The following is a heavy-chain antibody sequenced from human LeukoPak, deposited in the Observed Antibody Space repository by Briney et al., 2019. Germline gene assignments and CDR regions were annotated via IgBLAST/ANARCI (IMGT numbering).Heavy chain of an antibody. CDR3: ARGQGITIFGVVIILSWFDP. Sequence: ASVKVSCKASGYTFTSYDINWVRQATGQGLEWMGWMNPNSGNTGYAQKFQGRVTITRNTSISTAYMELSSLRSEDTAVYYCARGQGITIFGVVIILSWFDPWGQGTLVTVSS. V-gene: IGHV1-8*03. CDR1: GYTFTSYD. D-gene: IGHD3-3*01. J-gene: IGHJ5*02. CDR2: MNPNSGNT.